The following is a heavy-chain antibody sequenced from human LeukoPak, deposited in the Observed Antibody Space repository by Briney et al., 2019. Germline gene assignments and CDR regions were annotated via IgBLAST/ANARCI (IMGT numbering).Heavy chain of an antibody. Sequence: SQTLSLTCTVSGGSISSGDYYWSWIRQPPGKGLEWIGYIYYSGSTYYNPSLKSRVTISVDTSKNQFSLKLSSVTAADTAVYYCARGPDRSIGYCSGGSCFFDSWGQGTLVTVSS. CDR1: GGSISSGDYY. D-gene: IGHD2-15*01. J-gene: IGHJ4*02. V-gene: IGHV4-30-4*01. CDR3: ARGPDRSIGYCSGGSCFFDS. CDR2: IYYSGST.